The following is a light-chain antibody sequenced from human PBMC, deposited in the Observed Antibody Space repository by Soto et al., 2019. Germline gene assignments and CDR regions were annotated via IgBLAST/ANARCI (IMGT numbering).Light chain of an antibody. CDR2: AAS. V-gene: IGKV1-39*01. Sequence: IQMTQSPSSLSASVGDRVTITCRASQGIRNDLGWYQQKPGKAPKLLIYAASSLQSGVPSRFSGSGSGTDFTLTISSLQPEDFATYYCQESYSTPSVTFGPGTKVDIK. CDR1: QGIRND. J-gene: IGKJ3*01. CDR3: QESYSTPSVT.